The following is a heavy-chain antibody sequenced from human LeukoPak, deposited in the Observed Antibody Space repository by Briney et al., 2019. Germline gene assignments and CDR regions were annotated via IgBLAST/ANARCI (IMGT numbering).Heavy chain of an antibody. Sequence: NPSETLSLTCIVSGGSISSSSYNWGWIRQPPGKGLEWIGSIYYSGSTYYNPSLKSRLTISVDTSKNQFSLNLSSVTAADTAVYYCARHDRIIASPPVWGQGILVTVSS. J-gene: IGHJ4*02. CDR1: GGSISSSSYN. V-gene: IGHV4-39*01. CDR3: ARHDRIIASPPV. CDR2: IYYSGST. D-gene: IGHD2/OR15-2a*01.